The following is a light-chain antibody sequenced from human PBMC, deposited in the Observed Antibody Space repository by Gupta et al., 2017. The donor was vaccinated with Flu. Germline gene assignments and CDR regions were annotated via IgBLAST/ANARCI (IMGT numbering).Light chain of an antibody. V-gene: IGLV1-40*01. J-gene: IGLJ3*02. CDR2: GNS. Sequence: TISCTGSSSNIGAGYDVHWYQQLPGTAPNLLIFGNSNRPSGVPDRFSGSKSGTSASLAITGLQAEDEADYYCQSYDSSLSGFGVFGGGTKLTVL. CDR1: SSNIGAGYD. CDR3: QSYDSSLSGFGV.